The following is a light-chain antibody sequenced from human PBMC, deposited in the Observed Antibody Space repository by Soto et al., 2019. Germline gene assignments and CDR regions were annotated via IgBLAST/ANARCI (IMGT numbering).Light chain of an antibody. CDR2: YAS. J-gene: IGKJ1*01. CDR3: QQYNSYSSWT. Sequence: VHMSXXXRTXPVXXXDRCTXXGRSSQTISSWLAWYQQKPGKAAKHLIYYASTLESGVPSRFSGSGSGTEFTLTISSLQTDDFATYYCQQYNSYSSWTFGQGTKVDIK. V-gene: IGKV1-5*01. CDR1: QTISSW.